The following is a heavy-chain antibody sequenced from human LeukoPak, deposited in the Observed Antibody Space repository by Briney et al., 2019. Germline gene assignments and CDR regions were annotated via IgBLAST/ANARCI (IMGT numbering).Heavy chain of an antibody. CDR2: ISNNGGYT. CDR3: AKQLGYCSDGSCYFPY. D-gene: IGHD2-15*01. V-gene: IGHV3-23*01. CDR1: RFTFSSSA. J-gene: IGHJ4*02. Sequence: GGSLRLSCAASRFTFSSSAMSWVRQAPGKGLEWVSAISNNGGYTYYAASVQGRFTISRDNSKSTLCLQMNSLRAEDTAVYYCAKQLGYCSDGSCYFPYWGQGTLVTVSS.